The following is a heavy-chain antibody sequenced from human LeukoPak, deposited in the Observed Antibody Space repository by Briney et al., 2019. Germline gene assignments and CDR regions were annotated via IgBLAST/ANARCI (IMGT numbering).Heavy chain of an antibody. Sequence: GASVKVSCKASGYTFTSYGISWVRQAPGQGLEWMGRIIPILGIANYAQKFQGRVTITADKSTSTAYMELSSLRSEDTAVYYCATLYYDSSGYYPRYFDLWGRGTLVTVSS. CDR2: IIPILGIA. J-gene: IGHJ2*01. V-gene: IGHV1-69*04. CDR3: ATLYYDSSGYYPRYFDL. CDR1: GYTFTSYG. D-gene: IGHD3-22*01.